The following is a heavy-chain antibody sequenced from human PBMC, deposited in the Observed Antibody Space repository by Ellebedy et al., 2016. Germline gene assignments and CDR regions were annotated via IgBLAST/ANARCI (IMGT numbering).Heavy chain of an antibody. V-gene: IGHV4-34*01. D-gene: IGHD2-21*01. J-gene: IGHJ6*03. Sequence: GSLRLXXAVYGGSFSGYYWSWIRQPPGKGLEWIGEINHSGSTNYNPSLKSRVTISVDTSKNQFSLKLSSVTAADTAVYYCARTPSLVIAPYYYMDVWGKGTTVTVSS. CDR2: INHSGST. CDR1: GGSFSGYY. CDR3: ARTPSLVIAPYYYMDV.